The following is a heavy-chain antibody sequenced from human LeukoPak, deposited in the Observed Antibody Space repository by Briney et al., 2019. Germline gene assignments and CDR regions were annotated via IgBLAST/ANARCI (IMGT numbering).Heavy chain of an antibody. J-gene: IGHJ4*02. CDR3: AREYYYGSGSYYNVFRY. Sequence: PSETLSLTCTVSGGSISSYYWSWIRQPPGKGLEWIGYIYYSGSTNYNPSLKSRVTISVDTSKNQFSLKLSSVTAADTAVYYCAREYYYGSGSYYNVFRYWGQGTLVTVSS. D-gene: IGHD3-10*01. CDR2: IYYSGST. CDR1: GGSISSYY. V-gene: IGHV4-59*12.